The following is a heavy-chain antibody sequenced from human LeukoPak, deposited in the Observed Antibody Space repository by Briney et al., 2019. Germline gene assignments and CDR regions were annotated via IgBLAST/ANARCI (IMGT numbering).Heavy chain of an antibody. J-gene: IGHJ4*02. Sequence: GGSLRLSCAASGFTFDDYTMHWVRQAPGKGLEWVSLISWDGGSTYYADSVKGRFTISRDNSKNSLYLQMNSLRAEDTALYYCAKDLGATVAHPILDYWGQGTLVTVSS. D-gene: IGHD2-15*01. CDR2: ISWDGGST. CDR3: AKDLGATVAHPILDY. CDR1: GFTFDDYT. V-gene: IGHV3-43*01.